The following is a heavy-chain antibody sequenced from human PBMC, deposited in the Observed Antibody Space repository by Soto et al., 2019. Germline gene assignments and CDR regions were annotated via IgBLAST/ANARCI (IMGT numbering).Heavy chain of an antibody. V-gene: IGHV4-59*12. J-gene: IGHJ6*02. D-gene: IGHD3-22*01. CDR1: GGSISSYY. Sequence: SETLSLTCTVSGGSISSYYWSWIRQPPGKGLEWIGYIYDSGSTNYNPSLKSRVTISVDTSKNQFSLKLSSVTAADTAVYYCARHNYDSSGTAVDVWGQGTTVTVSS. CDR2: IYDSGST. CDR3: ARHNYDSSGTAVDV.